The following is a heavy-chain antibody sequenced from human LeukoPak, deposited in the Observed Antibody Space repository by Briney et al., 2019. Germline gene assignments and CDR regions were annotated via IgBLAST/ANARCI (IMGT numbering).Heavy chain of an antibody. CDR2: INPNSGGT. V-gene: IGHV1-2*02. J-gene: IGHJ3*02. CDR3: ARVAGYSSSWSAFDI. D-gene: IGHD6-13*01. CDR1: GYTFTGYY. Sequence: ASVKVSCKASGYTFTGYYMHWVRQAPGQGLEWMGWINPNSGGTNYAQKFQGRVTMTRDTSISTAYMELSRLRSDDTAVYYCARVAGYSSSWSAFDIWGQGTMVTVSS.